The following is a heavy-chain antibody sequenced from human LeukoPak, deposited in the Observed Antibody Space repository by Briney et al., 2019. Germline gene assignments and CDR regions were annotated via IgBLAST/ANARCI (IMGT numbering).Heavy chain of an antibody. V-gene: IGHV1-18*01. CDR3: ARDSGTAMTRGYFDY. CDR2: ISAYNGNT. CDR1: GYTFTSYG. D-gene: IGHD5-18*01. J-gene: IGHJ4*02. Sequence: ASVKVSCKASGYTFTSYGISWVRQAPGQGLEWMGWISAYNGNTNYVQKLQGRVTMTTDTSTSTAYMELRSLRSDDTAVYYCARDSGTAMTRGYFDYWGQGTLVTVSS.